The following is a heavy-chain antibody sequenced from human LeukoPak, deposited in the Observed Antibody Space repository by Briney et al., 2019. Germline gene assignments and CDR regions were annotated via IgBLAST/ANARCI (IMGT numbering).Heavy chain of an antibody. CDR2: ISYDGSNK. CDR1: GFTFSSYA. V-gene: IGHV3-30*04. D-gene: IGHD1-26*01. CDR3: AGDLVFSGVGATILIY. Sequence: GGSLRLSCAASGFTFSSYAMHWVRQAPGKGLEWVAVISYDGSNKYYADSVKGRFTISRDNSKNTLYLQMNSLRAEDTAVYYCAGDLVFSGVGATILIYWGQGTLVTVSS. J-gene: IGHJ4*02.